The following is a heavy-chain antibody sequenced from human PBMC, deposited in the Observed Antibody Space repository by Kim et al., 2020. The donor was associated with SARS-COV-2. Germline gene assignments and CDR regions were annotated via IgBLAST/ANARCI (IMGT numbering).Heavy chain of an antibody. CDR3: ARGLRFLEWLLGRDSYYYYGMDV. J-gene: IGHJ6*02. CDR1: GGSFSGYY. CDR2: INHSGST. D-gene: IGHD3-3*01. V-gene: IGHV4-34*01. Sequence: SETLSLTCAVYGGSFSGYYWSWIRQPPGKGLEWIGEINHSGSTNYNPSLKSRVTISVDTSKNQFSLKLSSVTAADTAVYYCARGLRFLEWLLGRDSYYYYGMDVWGQGTTVTVSS.